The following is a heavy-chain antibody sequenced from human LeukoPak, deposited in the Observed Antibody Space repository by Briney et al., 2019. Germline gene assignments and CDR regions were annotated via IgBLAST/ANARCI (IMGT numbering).Heavy chain of an antibody. CDR3: ARSMGSYDSSGYDDY. CDR2: ISAYNGNT. Sequence: ASVKVSCKASGYTFTSYGISWVRQAPGQGLEWMGWISAYNGNTNYAQKLQGRVTMTTDTSTSTAYMELRSLRSDDTAVYYCARSMGSYDSSGYDDYWGQGTLVTVSS. D-gene: IGHD3-22*01. V-gene: IGHV1-18*01. J-gene: IGHJ4*02. CDR1: GYTFTSYG.